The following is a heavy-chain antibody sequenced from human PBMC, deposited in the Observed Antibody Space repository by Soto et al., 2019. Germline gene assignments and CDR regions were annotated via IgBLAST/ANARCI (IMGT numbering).Heavy chain of an antibody. CDR2: IIPIFGTA. Sequence: SVKVSCKASGYTFINYYMHWVRQAPGQGLEWMGGIIPIFGTANYAQKFQGRVTITADESTSTAYMELSSLRSEDTAVYYCAREAVTGTIDYWGQGTLVTVSS. CDR3: AREAVTGTIDY. CDR1: GYTFINYY. V-gene: IGHV1-69*13. D-gene: IGHD1-20*01. J-gene: IGHJ4*02.